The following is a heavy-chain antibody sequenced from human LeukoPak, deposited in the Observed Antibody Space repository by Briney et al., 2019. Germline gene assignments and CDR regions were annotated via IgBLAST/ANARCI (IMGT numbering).Heavy chain of an antibody. CDR3: ARDYYCSSTSCYTAEYMDV. CDR2: INPNSGGT. V-gene: IGHV1-2*02. Sequence: ASVKVSCKASGYTFTGYYMHWVRQAPGQGLEWMGWINPNSGGTNYAQKFQGRVTMTRDTSISTAYMELSRLRSDDTAVYYCARDYYCSSTSCYTAEYMDVWGKGTTVTVSS. CDR1: GYTFTGYY. D-gene: IGHD2-2*02. J-gene: IGHJ6*03.